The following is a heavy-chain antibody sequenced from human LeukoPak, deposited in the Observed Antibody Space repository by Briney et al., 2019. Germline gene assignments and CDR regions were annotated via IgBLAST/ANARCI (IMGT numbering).Heavy chain of an antibody. V-gene: IGHV3-23*01. J-gene: IGHJ4*02. CDR1: GFAFSNYA. D-gene: IGHD3-9*01. Sequence: GGSLRLSCAASGFAFSNYAMSWVRQAPGKGLEWVSAIVGSGGSTYYADSVKGRFTISRDNSKNTLFLQMNSLRVEDTALYYCSKWGDYDVLTGYYDSDFWGQGTLVTVSS. CDR3: SKWGDYDVLTGYYDSDF. CDR2: IVGSGGST.